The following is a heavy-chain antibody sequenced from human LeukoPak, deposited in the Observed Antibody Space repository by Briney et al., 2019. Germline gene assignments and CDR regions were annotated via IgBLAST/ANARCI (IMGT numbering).Heavy chain of an antibody. J-gene: IGHJ4*02. Sequence: ASVKVSCKASGYTFTGYYIHWVRQAPGQGLEWMGWINPNSGGTNYAKKFQGRVNITRDTSISTAYMELSRLKSDDTAVYYCARAGIVGANGFDYWGQGTLVTVSS. CDR1: GYTFTGYY. D-gene: IGHD1-26*01. V-gene: IGHV1-2*02. CDR2: INPNSGGT. CDR3: ARAGIVGANGFDY.